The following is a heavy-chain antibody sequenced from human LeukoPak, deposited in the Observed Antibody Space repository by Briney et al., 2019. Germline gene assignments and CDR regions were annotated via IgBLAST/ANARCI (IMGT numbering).Heavy chain of an antibody. Sequence: GGSLRLPCAASGFTFSSYAMSWVRQAPGKGLEWVSTISGSGGSTYYADSVKGRFTISRDNSKNTLYLQMNSLRAEDTAVYYCAKVDWNDGGLGDYFDYWGQGTLVTVSS. CDR3: AKVDWNDGGLGDYFDY. CDR2: ISGSGGST. CDR1: GFTFSSYA. J-gene: IGHJ4*02. V-gene: IGHV3-23*01. D-gene: IGHD1-1*01.